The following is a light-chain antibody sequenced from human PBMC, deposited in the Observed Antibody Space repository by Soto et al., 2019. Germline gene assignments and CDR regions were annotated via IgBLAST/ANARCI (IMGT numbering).Light chain of an antibody. V-gene: IGLV2-11*01. CDR3: CSYAGSSHVV. CDR1: SSDVGAYNY. CDR2: DVS. Sequence: QSALTQPRSVSGSPGQSVTISCTGTSSDVGAYNYVSWYQQHPGKAPKLMIYDVSGRPSGVPDRFSGSKSGNPASLAISGLQSEDEADYYCCSYAGSSHVVFGGGTKLTVL. J-gene: IGLJ2*01.